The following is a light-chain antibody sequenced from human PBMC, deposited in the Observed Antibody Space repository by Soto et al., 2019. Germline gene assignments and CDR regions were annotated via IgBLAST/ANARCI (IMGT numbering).Light chain of an antibody. CDR3: QQSHTYST. Sequence: DIQMTQSPSTLSASVGDRVTITCRASQSINSWLAWYQQKPGKAPKLLIYKASSLESGVPSRFSGSGSGTEFTLTISSLQPDDFATYYCQQSHTYSTFGQGTKVEIK. CDR2: KAS. V-gene: IGKV1-5*03. J-gene: IGKJ1*01. CDR1: QSINSW.